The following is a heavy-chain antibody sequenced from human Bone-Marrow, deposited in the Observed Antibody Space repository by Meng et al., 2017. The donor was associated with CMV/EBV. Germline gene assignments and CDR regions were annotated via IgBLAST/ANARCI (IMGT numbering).Heavy chain of an antibody. CDR3: ARAPRVRGVTSGMDV. V-gene: IGHV3-30*02. CDR2: IRYDGSNK. D-gene: IGHD3-10*01. CDR1: GFTFSSYG. Sequence: GESLKISCAASGFTFSSYGMHWVRQAPGKGLEWVAFIRYDGSNKYYADSVKGRFTISRDNAKNSLYLQMNSLRAEDTAVYYCARAPRVRGVTSGMDVWGQGTTVTVSS. J-gene: IGHJ6*02.